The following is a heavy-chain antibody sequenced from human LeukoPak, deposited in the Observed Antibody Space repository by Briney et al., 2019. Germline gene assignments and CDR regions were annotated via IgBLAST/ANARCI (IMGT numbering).Heavy chain of an antibody. CDR2: TYSDGNT. CDR1: GFTVSNNY. J-gene: IGHJ3*02. D-gene: IGHD1-14*01. V-gene: IGHV3-53*01. Sequence: GGSLRLSCAASGFTVSNNYMSWVRQAPGKGLEWVSITYSDGNTNYAVSVKGRFTISRDTSQNTLSLQMNSLRAEDTAVYYCVKKNQDFNAAFDIWGQGTVVTVSS. CDR3: VKKNQDFNAAFDI.